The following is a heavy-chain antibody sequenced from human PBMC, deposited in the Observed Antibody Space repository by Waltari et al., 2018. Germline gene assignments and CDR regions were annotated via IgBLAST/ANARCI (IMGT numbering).Heavy chain of an antibody. CDR3: ARSVAGQLNWFDP. J-gene: IGHJ5*02. CDR1: GFTFSSYW. D-gene: IGHD6-19*01. Sequence: EVQLVESGGGLVQPGGSLRLSCAASGFTFSSYWMSCVRQAPGKGLEWVANIKQDGSEKYYVDSVKGRFTISRDNAKNSLYLQMNSLRAEDTAVYYCARSVAGQLNWFDPWGQGTLVTVSS. CDR2: IKQDGSEK. V-gene: IGHV3-7*03.